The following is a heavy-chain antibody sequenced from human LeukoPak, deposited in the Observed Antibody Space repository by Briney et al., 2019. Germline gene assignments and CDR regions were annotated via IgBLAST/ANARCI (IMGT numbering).Heavy chain of an antibody. D-gene: IGHD1-1*01. Sequence: SVKVSCKASGGTFSSYAISWVRQAPGQGLEWMGGIIPIFGTANYAQKFQGRVTITADESTSTAYMELSSLRSEDTAVYYCAHQFWKARDWFDPWGQGTLVTVSS. CDR1: GGTFSSYA. CDR3: AHQFWKARDWFDP. J-gene: IGHJ5*02. V-gene: IGHV1-69*13. CDR2: IIPIFGTA.